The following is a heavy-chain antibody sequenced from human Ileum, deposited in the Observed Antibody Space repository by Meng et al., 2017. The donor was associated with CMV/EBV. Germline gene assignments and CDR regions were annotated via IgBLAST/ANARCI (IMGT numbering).Heavy chain of an antibody. CDR1: GASISRGGYY. V-gene: IGHV4-31*02. J-gene: IGHJ4*01. CDR3: VRSRVGHSSPFDF. CDR2: IYYTGEI. Sequence: SGASISRGGYYWGWIRQFPGRGLEWIGYIYYTGEIFYNPSLKGRLTIAPDTSENQLSLSMKFMTVADAAVYYCVRSRVGHSSPFDFWGHGTLVTVSS. D-gene: IGHD1-26*01.